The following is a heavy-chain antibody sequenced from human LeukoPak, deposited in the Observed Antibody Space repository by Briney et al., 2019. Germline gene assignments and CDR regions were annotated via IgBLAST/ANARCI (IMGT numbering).Heavy chain of an antibody. D-gene: IGHD3-10*01. V-gene: IGHV3-53*01. CDR3: ARGSSGHMVRGVHLNFDY. Sequence: GGSLRLSCAASGFTVSSNYMSWVRQAPGKGLEWVSVIYSGGSTYYADSVKGRFTISRDNSKNTLYLQMNSLRAEDTAVYYCARGSSGHMVRGVHLNFDYWGQGTLVTVSS. CDR1: GFTVSSNY. J-gene: IGHJ4*02. CDR2: IYSGGST.